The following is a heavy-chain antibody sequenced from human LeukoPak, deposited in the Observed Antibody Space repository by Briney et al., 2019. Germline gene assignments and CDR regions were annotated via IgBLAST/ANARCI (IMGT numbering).Heavy chain of an antibody. CDR1: GFTFSNYA. Sequence: PGGSLRLSCAASGFTFSNYAMSWVRQAPGKGLEWVSAISHTGSETYYADPVKGRFTISRDNAKNSLYLQMNSLRAEDTAVYYCARVKSSSWYGGDYWGQGTLVTVSS. CDR2: ISHTGSET. V-gene: IGHV3-21*01. J-gene: IGHJ4*02. CDR3: ARVKSSSWYGGDY. D-gene: IGHD6-13*01.